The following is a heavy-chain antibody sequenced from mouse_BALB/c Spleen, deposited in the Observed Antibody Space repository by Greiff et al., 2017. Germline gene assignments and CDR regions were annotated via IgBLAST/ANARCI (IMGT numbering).Heavy chain of an antibody. CDR2: IWSGGST. CDR3: ARNEYYGNPFAY. J-gene: IGHJ3*01. V-gene: IGHV2-2*02. Sequence: QVQLKESGPGLVQPSQSLSITCTVSGFSLTSYGVHWVRQSPGKGLEWLGVIWSGGSTDYNAAFISRLSISKDNSKSQVFFKMNSLQANDTAIYYCARNEYYGNPFAYWGQGTLVTVSA. CDR1: GFSLTSYG. D-gene: IGHD2-1*01.